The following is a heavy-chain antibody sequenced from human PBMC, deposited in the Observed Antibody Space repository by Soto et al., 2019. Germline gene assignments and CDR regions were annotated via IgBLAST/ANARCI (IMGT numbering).Heavy chain of an antibody. CDR2: ISYDGSNK. Sequence: PWGSLRLSCAASGFTFISYAMHFVRHSAGKGLEWVAVISYDGSNKYYADSVKGRFTISRDNSKNTLYLQMNSLRAEDTAVYYCARNNYGDYENYFDYWGQETLVTVSS. V-gene: IGHV3-30-3*01. J-gene: IGHJ4*02. CDR3: ARNNYGDYENYFDY. D-gene: IGHD4-17*01. CDR1: GFTFISYA.